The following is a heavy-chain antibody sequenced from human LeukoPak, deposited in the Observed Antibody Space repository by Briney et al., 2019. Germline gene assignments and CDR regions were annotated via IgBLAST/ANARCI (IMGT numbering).Heavy chain of an antibody. D-gene: IGHD3-9*01. V-gene: IGHV3-66*01. CDR3: ARADPGSDILTGPKDY. CDR1: EFIVSINY. J-gene: IGHJ4*02. CDR2: IYSRGDT. Sequence: RGSLRLSCAASEFIVSINYMTWVRQAPGKGLEWVSLIYSRGDTKYADSVKGRFTISRDNSKNTLYLQMSSLRTEDTAVYYCARADPGSDILTGPKDYWGQGTLVTVSS.